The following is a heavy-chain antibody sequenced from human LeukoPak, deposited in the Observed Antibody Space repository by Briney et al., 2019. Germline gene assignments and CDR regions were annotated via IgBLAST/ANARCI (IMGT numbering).Heavy chain of an antibody. CDR1: GGSFSGYY. CDR2: INHSGST. J-gene: IGHJ3*02. V-gene: IGHV4-34*01. Sequence: SETLSLTCAVYGGSFSGYYWSWIRQPPGKGLEWIGEINHSGSTNYNPSLKSRVTISVDTSKNQFSLKLSSATAADTAVYYCARTPRRGFGVVIKAFDIWGQGTMVTVSS. D-gene: IGHD3-3*01. CDR3: ARTPRRGFGVVIKAFDI.